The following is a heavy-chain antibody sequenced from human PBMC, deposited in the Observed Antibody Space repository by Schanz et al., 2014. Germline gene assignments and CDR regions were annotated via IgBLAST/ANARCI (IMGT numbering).Heavy chain of an antibody. CDR2: IKLDGSEK. D-gene: IGHD1-26*01. J-gene: IGHJ4*02. Sequence: AQLVESGGGVVQPGGSLRLSCAASGFTFSGYWMSWVRQAPGEGLVWGANIKLDGSEKYYVDSVKGRFTISRDNAKNSLYLQMNSLTAEDTAVYYCAKYGTGKGVSFEYWGQGTLVTVSS. CDR3: AKYGTGKGVSFEY. V-gene: IGHV3-7*01. CDR1: GFTFSGYW.